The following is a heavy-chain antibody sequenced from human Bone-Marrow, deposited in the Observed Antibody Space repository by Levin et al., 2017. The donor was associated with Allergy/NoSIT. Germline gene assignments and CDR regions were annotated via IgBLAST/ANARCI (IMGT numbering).Heavy chain of an antibody. D-gene: IGHD3-9*01. CDR1: GSTFTKYA. Sequence: ASVKVSCKASGSTFTKYALNWVRQAPGQGLEWMGGIIPIFKTPNYAREFQNRLTIAADEFTFTFSMELSSLRSDDTAVYYCARAYYDISAGLYSNYYYGLDVWGQGTAVTVSS. V-gene: IGHV1-69*13. J-gene: IGHJ6*02. CDR2: IIPIFKTP. CDR3: ARAYYDISAGLYSNYYYGLDV.